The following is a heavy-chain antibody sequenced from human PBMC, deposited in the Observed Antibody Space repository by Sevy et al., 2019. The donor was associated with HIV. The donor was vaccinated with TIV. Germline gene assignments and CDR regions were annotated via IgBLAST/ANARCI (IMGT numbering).Heavy chain of an antibody. CDR3: ARGLAALPGYYYGTDV. D-gene: IGHD6-6*01. CDR2: ISDTSTTI. CDR1: GFTFRSYS. J-gene: IGHJ6*02. Sequence: GGSLRLSCTASGFTFRSYSMNWVRQAPGKGLEWVSYISDTSTTIYYADSVKGRFTISRDNAKNSLYLQMNSLRAEDTAVYYCARGLAALPGYYYGTDVWGQGTTVTVSS. V-gene: IGHV3-48*01.